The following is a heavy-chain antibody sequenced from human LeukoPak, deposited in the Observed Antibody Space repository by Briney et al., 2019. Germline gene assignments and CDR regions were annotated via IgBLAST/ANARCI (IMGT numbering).Heavy chain of an antibody. CDR3: ARGSIAARPALDY. V-gene: IGHV1-2*02. J-gene: IGHJ4*02. D-gene: IGHD6-6*01. CDR1: GYTFNGFY. Sequence: ASVKVSCKASGYTFNGFYLHWVRQAPGQGLEWMGWINPNRGGTNYAQKFQGRVTMTRDTSISTAYMELSRLRSDDTAVYYCARGSIAARPALDYWGQGTLVTVSS. CDR2: INPNRGGT.